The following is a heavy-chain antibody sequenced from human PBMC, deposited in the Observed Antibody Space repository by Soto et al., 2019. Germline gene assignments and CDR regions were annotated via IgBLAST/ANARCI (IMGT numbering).Heavy chain of an antibody. V-gene: IGHV3-33*01. Sequence: SCKASGFPFSTYGFHWVRQPPGKGLEWVAVIVSDGSAKYHADSVEGRFTISRDNSKDTLYLQMNSLRAEDTAVYYCARDDAFGNENGFDIWGQGTRVTVS. D-gene: IGHD1-1*01. CDR2: IVSDGSAK. J-gene: IGHJ3*02. CDR1: GFPFSTYG. CDR3: ARDDAFGNENGFDI.